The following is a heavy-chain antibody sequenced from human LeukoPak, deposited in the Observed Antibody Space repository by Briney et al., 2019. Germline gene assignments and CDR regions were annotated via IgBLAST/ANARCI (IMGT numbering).Heavy chain of an antibody. CDR1: GFTFSSSA. J-gene: IGHJ4*02. CDR2: ISGSGGST. Sequence: GGSLRLSCVVSGFTFSSSAMSWVRQAPAQGLEWVSAISGSGGSTYYADSVKGRFTISRDNSKNTVYLQMSSLRAEDTAVYYCAKWVVTTSSRPKKHDYWGQGTLVTVSS. V-gene: IGHV3-23*01. D-gene: IGHD2-21*02. CDR3: AKWVVTTSSRPKKHDY.